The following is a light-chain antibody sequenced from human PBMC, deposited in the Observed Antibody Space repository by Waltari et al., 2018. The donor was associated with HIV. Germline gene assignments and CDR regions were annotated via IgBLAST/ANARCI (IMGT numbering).Light chain of an antibody. Sequence: QSALTQPASVSGSPGQSITISCTGTRSDVGPSDLVSWYQQHPGKAPKLMIYEVTKWSSGVSNRFSGSKSGNTASLTISGLQAEDEADYYCCSYAGTNGLVFGGGTKLTVL. V-gene: IGLV2-23*02. J-gene: IGLJ3*02. CDR1: RSDVGPSDL. CDR3: CSYAGTNGLV. CDR2: EVT.